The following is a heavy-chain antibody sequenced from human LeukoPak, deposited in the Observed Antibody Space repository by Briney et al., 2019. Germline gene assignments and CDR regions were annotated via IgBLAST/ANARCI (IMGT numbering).Heavy chain of an antibody. J-gene: IGHJ2*01. V-gene: IGHV1-2*02. CDR3: ARDRCSGDGCLLWYFGL. Sequence: GASVKVSCKASGYTVAAHYLHWVRQAPGQGLEWMGWINPNTGGPFYAQKFQGRVTMTRDTSISTAYMELSGLRSDDTAVYYCARDRCSGDGCLLWYFGLWGRGTLVTVSS. CDR2: INPNTGGP. D-gene: IGHD2-15*01. CDR1: GYTVAAHY.